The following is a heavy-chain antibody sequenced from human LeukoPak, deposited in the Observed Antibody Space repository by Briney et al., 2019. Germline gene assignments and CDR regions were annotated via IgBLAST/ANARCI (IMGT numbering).Heavy chain of an antibody. Sequence: GGSLRLSCAASGFTFSSYAMSWVRQAPGKGLEWVSAISGSGGSTYYADSVKGRFTISRDNSKNTLYLQMNSLRAEDTAVYYCARDPYSSSWSYGMDVWGQGTTVTVSS. J-gene: IGHJ6*02. V-gene: IGHV3-23*01. CDR3: ARDPYSSSWSYGMDV. D-gene: IGHD6-13*01. CDR1: GFTFSSYA. CDR2: ISGSGGST.